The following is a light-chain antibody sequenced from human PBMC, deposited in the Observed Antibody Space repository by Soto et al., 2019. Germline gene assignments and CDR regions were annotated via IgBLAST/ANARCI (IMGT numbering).Light chain of an antibody. CDR2: EVN. J-gene: IGLJ2*01. Sequence: QSALTQPASVSGSPGQSITISCTGTSSNVGSYKLVSWYQQHPGKAPKLMIFEVNKRPSGVPDRFSGSKSGNTASLTVSGLQAEDEADYYCSSYGGRNNLLFGGGTKLTVL. V-gene: IGLV2-8*01. CDR3: SSYGGRNNLL. CDR1: SSNVGSYKL.